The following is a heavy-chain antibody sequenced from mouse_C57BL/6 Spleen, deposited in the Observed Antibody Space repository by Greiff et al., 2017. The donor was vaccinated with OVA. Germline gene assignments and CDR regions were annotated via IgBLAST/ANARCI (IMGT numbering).Heavy chain of an antibody. CDR1: GFTFSSYG. J-gene: IGHJ4*01. V-gene: IGHV5-6*01. CDR3: ARHRYSSGSFYAMDY. D-gene: IGHD3-2*02. CDR2: ISSGGSYN. Sequence: EVKLVESGGDLVKPGGSLKLSCAASGFTFSSYGMSWVRQTPDKRLEWVASISSGGSYNYYTDSVKGRFTCSRDNAKNTLYLQKSSLQSEDTAMYHCARHRYSSGSFYAMDYWGQGTSVTVSS.